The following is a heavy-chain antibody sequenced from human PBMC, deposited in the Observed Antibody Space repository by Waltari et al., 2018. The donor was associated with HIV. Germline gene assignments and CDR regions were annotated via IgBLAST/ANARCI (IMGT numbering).Heavy chain of an antibody. J-gene: IGHJ4*02. D-gene: IGHD3-10*01. V-gene: IGHV3-15*01. Sequence: VKPGGSLRLSCAASGFTFRNAWMTWVRQAPGKGLEWVGRIKTTADGATADYAAPVKGRFTISRDDSKNTLYLQLNSLKTEDTAMYYCSGGFGQLWASSFDYWGQGTLVTVSS. CDR1: GFTFRNAW. CDR3: SGGFGQLWASSFDY. CDR2: IKTTADGATA.